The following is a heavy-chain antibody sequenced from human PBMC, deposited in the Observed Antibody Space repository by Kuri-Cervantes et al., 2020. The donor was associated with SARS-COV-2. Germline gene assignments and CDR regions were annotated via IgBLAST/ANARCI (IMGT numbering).Heavy chain of an antibody. J-gene: IGHJ4*02. Sequence: GESLKISCAASGFTFSSYWMHWVRQASGKGLEWVSAISGSGGSTYYADSVKGRFTISRDNSKNTLYLQMNSLRAEDTAVYYCAKDPGFRELLYYFDYWGQGTLVTVSS. D-gene: IGHD3-10*01. V-gene: IGHV3-23*01. CDR2: ISGSGGST. CDR1: GFTFSSYW. CDR3: AKDPGFRELLYYFDY.